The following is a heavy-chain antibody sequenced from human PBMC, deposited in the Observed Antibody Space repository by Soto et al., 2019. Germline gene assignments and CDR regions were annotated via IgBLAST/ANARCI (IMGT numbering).Heavy chain of an antibody. D-gene: IGHD3-3*01. V-gene: IGHV3-23*01. Sequence: EVQLLESGGGLVQPGGSLRLSCAASGFTFSNYAMTWVRQAPGKGLEWVSTISGCAGSTYYADSVKGRFTISRDNSQNTLYLQMNSLRAEDTALYYCARSPKEGFLECLLGGGMDVWGQGTTVTVSS. CDR1: GFTFSNYA. CDR3: ARSPKEGFLECLLGGGMDV. J-gene: IGHJ6*02. CDR2: ISGCAGST.